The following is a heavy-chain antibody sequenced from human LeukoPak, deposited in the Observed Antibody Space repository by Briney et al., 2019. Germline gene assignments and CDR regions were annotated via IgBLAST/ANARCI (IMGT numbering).Heavy chain of an antibody. CDR1: GDSINNDY. V-gene: IGHV4-59*01. J-gene: IGHJ5*02. D-gene: IGHD2-2*01. CDR2: IFYSGRT. Sequence: PSETLSFTCTVSGDSINNDYWSWIRKPPGKGLEWVGYIFYSGRTTYNPSLKSPVTISIDTSKNQFSLMVFSVTAADTAVYYCARVAYGSSWFDPWGQGTLVTVSS. CDR3: ARVAYGSSWFDP.